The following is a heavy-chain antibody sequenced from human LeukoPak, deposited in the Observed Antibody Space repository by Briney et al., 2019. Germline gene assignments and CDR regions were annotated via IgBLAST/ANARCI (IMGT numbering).Heavy chain of an antibody. Sequence: SVKVSCKASGGTFSSYVISWVRQAPGQGLEWMGRIIPILGIANYAQKFQGRVTITADKSTSTAYMELSSLRSEDTAVYYCARDRAEYPFDPWGQGTLVTVSS. D-gene: IGHD2-2*01. CDR1: GGTFSSYV. J-gene: IGHJ5*02. V-gene: IGHV1-69*04. CDR3: ARDRAEYPFDP. CDR2: IIPILGIA.